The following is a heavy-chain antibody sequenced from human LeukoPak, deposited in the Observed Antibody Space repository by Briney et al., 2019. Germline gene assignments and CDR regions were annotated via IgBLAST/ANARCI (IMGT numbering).Heavy chain of an antibody. CDR2: ISYDGSNK. CDR3: AKDQGDSSGTYYYYYGMDV. J-gene: IGHJ6*02. CDR1: GFTFSSYG. Sequence: GRSLRLSCAASGFTFSSYGMHWVRQAPGKGLEWVAVISYDGSNKYYADSVKGRFTISRDNSKNTLYLQMNSLRAEDTAVYYCAKDQGDSSGTYYYYYGMDVWGQETTVTVS. D-gene: IGHD3-22*01. V-gene: IGHV3-30*18.